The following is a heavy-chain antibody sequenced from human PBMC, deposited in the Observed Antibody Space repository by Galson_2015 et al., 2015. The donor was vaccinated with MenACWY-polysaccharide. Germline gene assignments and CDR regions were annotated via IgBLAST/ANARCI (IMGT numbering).Heavy chain of an antibody. CDR2: IADYGGST. J-gene: IGHJ4*02. D-gene: IGHD2-21*01. Sequence: SLRLSCAASGFTFNSHVMNWVRQAPGKGLEWVSGIADYGGSTYYADSVKGRFTISRDNSKNTLYLEMSSLRADDTAVYYCAKGRDRDRIACRGDCYIAYDFWGQGTLVTVSS. CDR1: GFTFNSHV. V-gene: IGHV3-23*01. CDR3: AKGRDRDRIACRGDCYIAYDF.